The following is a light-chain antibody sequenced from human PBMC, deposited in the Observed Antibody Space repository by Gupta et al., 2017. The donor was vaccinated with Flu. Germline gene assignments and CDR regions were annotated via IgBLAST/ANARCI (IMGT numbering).Light chain of an antibody. CDR3: QQRSNWPPRT. CDR2: DAS. Sequence: EIVLTQSPATLSLSPGERAPLSCRASQRVSSYLAWYKQKPGQAPRLLIYDASNRATGIPARFSGSGSGTVFTLTISSLDPEDFAFYYCQQRSNWPPRTFGQGTKVEIK. J-gene: IGKJ1*01. CDR1: QRVSSY. V-gene: IGKV3-11*01.